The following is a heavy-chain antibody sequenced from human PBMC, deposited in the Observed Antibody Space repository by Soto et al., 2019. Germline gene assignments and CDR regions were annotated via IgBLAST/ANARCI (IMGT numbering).Heavy chain of an antibody. J-gene: IGHJ4*02. CDR1: GGSFSGYY. CDR3: ARGGAVAGNGLDY. CDR2: INHSGST. Sequence: QVQLQQWGAGLLKPSETLSLTCAVYGGSFSGYYWSWIRQPPGKGLEWIGEINHSGSTNYNPSLKSRVTISVDTSKNQFSLKLSSVTAADTAGYYCARGGAVAGNGLDYWGQGTLVTVSS. V-gene: IGHV4-34*01. D-gene: IGHD6-19*01.